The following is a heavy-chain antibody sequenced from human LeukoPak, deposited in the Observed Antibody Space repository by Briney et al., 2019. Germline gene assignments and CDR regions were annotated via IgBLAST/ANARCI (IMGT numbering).Heavy chain of an antibody. CDR2: INPSAGNT. CDR3: ARDEEGGTFDY. J-gene: IGHJ4*02. Sequence: ASVKVSCKASGYTFTSYFMHWVRQAPGQGLEWMGIINPSAGNTRYAQKFQGRVTLTRDTSTSTVYMELSSLRSEDTAVYYCARDEEGGTFDYWGQGTLVTVSS. V-gene: IGHV1-46*01. D-gene: IGHD3-16*01. CDR1: GYTFTSYF.